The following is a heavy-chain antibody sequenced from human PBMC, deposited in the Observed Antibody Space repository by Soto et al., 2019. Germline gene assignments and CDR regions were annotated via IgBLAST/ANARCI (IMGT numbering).Heavy chain of an antibody. J-gene: IGHJ4*02. CDR2: IDPNSGDT. CDR1: EYTFTAYY. CDR3: ARRGVWFGEIDY. Sequence: ASVKVSCKASEYTFTAYYIHWVRQAPGQGLEWMGWIDPNSGDTSHAQNFQGRVTMTRDTSVSTAYMELSSLRSDDTAVYYCARRGVWFGEIDYRGQGTLVTVSS. D-gene: IGHD3-10*01. V-gene: IGHV1-2*02.